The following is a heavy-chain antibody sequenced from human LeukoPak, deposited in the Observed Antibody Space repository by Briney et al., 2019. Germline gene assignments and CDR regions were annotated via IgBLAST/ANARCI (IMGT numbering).Heavy chain of an antibody. CDR2: IYYSGST. J-gene: IGHJ4*02. D-gene: IGHD2-15*01. CDR1: GGSISSYY. Sequence: SETLSLTCTVSGGSISSYYWSWIRQPPGKGLEWIGYIYYSGSTNYNPSLKSRVTISVDTSKNQFSLKLSSVTAADTAVYYCARYLSILYYFDYWGQGTLVTVSS. V-gene: IGHV4-59*08. CDR3: ARYLSILYYFDY.